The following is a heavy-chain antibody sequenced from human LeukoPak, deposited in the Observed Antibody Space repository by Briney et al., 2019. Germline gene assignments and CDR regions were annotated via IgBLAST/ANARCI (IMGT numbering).Heavy chain of an antibody. CDR1: GGTFSSYA. CDR3: ASGYCSSTSCYRAFDI. J-gene: IGHJ3*02. Sequence: ASVKVSCKASGGTFSSYAISWVRQAPGQGLEWMGGIIPIFGTANYAQKFQGRVTITTDESTSTAYMELSSLRSDDTAMYYCASGYCSSTSCYRAFDIWGQGTLVIVSS. D-gene: IGHD2-2*03. CDR2: IIPIFGTA. V-gene: IGHV1-69*05.